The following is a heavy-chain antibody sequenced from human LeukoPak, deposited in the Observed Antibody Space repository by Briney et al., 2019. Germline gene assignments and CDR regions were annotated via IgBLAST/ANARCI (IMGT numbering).Heavy chain of an antibody. Sequence: TGGSLRLSCAASGFTVRSNYMSWVRQAPGKGLEWVSTLYSGGNTYYADSVRGRFTISRDNSKNTLSLHMNSLRAEDTAVYYCARDQGRYCSSTSCYKGAHWFDPWGQGTLVTVSS. CDR1: GFTVRSNY. J-gene: IGHJ5*02. D-gene: IGHD2-2*02. V-gene: IGHV3-66*01. CDR2: LYSGGNT. CDR3: ARDQGRYCSSTSCYKGAHWFDP.